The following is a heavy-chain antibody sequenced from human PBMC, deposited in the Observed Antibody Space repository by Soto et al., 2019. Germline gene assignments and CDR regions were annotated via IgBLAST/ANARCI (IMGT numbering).Heavy chain of an antibody. Sequence: QVQLVESGGGVVQPGRSLRLSCAASGFTFSSYGMHWVRQAPGKGLEWVAVIWYDGSNKYYADSVKGRFTISRDNSKNALYLQMNSLRAEDTAVYYCARGAWNEEHSWFDPWGQGTLVTVSS. CDR3: ARGAWNEEHSWFDP. J-gene: IGHJ5*02. V-gene: IGHV3-33*01. CDR2: IWYDGSNK. CDR1: GFTFSSYG. D-gene: IGHD1-1*01.